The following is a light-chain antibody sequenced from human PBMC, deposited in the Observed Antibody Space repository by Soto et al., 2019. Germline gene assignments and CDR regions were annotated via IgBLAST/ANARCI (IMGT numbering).Light chain of an antibody. J-gene: IGKJ1*01. CDR1: QSVSSSY. V-gene: IGKV3-20*01. CDR3: QQYGIRGT. CDR2: AAS. Sequence: EIELTQSPCTLSLSPGERATLSCRASQSVSSSYLAWYQQKPGQAPRVLIYAASSRATGIPDRFSGSGSGTDFTLTIDRLEPEDFTVYDCQQYGIRGTFGQGTKVEIK.